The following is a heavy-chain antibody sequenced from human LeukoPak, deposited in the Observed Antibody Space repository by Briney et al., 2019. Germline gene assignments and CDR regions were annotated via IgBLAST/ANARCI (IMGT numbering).Heavy chain of an antibody. Sequence: SETLSLTCTVSGGSISGYFWTWIRQPAGKELEWIGRVYTSGTTYYNPSLESRVTISLYTFNNQFSLRVTSVTATDTAIYYCARGTEKTRISGYYSFDHWGRGLLVTVSS. V-gene: IGHV4-4*07. D-gene: IGHD5-12*01. J-gene: IGHJ4*02. CDR3: ARGTEKTRISGYYSFDH. CDR2: VYTSGTT. CDR1: GGSISGYF.